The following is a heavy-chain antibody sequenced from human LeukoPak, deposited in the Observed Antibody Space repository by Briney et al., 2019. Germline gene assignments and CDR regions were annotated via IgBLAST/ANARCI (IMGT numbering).Heavy chain of an antibody. CDR3: ARDYDFWSGYSGRWYFDL. D-gene: IGHD3-3*01. J-gene: IGHJ2*01. V-gene: IGHV1-18*01. Sequence: ASVKVSCKASGYTFTSYGISWVRQAPGQGLEWMGWISAYNGNTNYAQKLQGRVTMTTDTSTSTAYMELRSLRSDDTAVYYCARDYDFWSGYSGRWYFDLWGRGTLVTVSS. CDR2: ISAYNGNT. CDR1: GYTFTSYG.